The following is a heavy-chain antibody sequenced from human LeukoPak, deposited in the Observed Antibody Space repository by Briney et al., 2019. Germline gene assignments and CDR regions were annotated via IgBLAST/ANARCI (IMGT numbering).Heavy chain of an antibody. V-gene: IGHV4-39*07. CDR2: IYYSGST. Sequence: PSETLSLTCTVSGGSISSSSYYWGWIRQPPGKGLEWIGSIYYSGSTYYNPSLKSRVTISVDTSKNQFSLKLSSVTAADTAVYYCARNTYYYGSGSSSLDHWGQGTLVTVSS. CDR1: GGSISSSSYY. D-gene: IGHD3-10*01. J-gene: IGHJ4*02. CDR3: ARNTYYYGSGSSSLDH.